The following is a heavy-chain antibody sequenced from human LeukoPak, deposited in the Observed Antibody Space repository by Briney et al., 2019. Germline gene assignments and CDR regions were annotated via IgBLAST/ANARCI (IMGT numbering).Heavy chain of an antibody. CDR1: GFTFSSYA. CDR2: LSGSGGST. Sequence: GGSLRLSCAASGFTFSSYAMSCVGPAPGKGLEWGSALSGSGGSTYYADHVKGQFNISRDNSKNTLYLQVNSLSAEDTAVYYCAKDLSVLRYFDWLLFPDYWGQGTLVTVSS. D-gene: IGHD3-9*01. CDR3: AKDLSVLRYFDWLLFPDY. V-gene: IGHV3-23*01. J-gene: IGHJ4*02.